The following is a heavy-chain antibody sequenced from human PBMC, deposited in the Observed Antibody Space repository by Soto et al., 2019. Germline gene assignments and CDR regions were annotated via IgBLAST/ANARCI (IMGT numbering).Heavy chain of an antibody. CDR3: AKASLSRALEN. CDR1: GFPFRSYA. CDR2: ISGSGSNT. J-gene: IGHJ4*02. Sequence: GGSLRLSCAASGFPFRSYAMSWVRQAPGKGLEWVSAISGSGSNTYYADSVKGRFTISRDNSNNTLYLQMHSLRAEDTAVYYCAKASLSRALENWGQGTLVTVSS. V-gene: IGHV3-23*01.